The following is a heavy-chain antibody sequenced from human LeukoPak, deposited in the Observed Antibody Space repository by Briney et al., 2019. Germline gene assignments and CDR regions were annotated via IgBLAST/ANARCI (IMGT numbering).Heavy chain of an antibody. D-gene: IGHD6-19*01. Sequence: GASVKVSCKVSGYTLTELSMHWVRQAPGKGLEWMGGFDPEDGETIYAQKFQGRVTMTEDTSTDTAYMEPSSLRSEDTAVYYCATAGSGWSYFDYWGQGTLVTVSS. J-gene: IGHJ4*02. CDR2: FDPEDGET. V-gene: IGHV1-24*01. CDR3: ATAGSGWSYFDY. CDR1: GYTLTELS.